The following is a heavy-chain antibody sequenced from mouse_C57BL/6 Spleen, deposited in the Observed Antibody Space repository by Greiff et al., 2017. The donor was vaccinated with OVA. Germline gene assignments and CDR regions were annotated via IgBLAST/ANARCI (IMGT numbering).Heavy chain of an antibody. CDR3: ARDYSNPHFDY. J-gene: IGHJ2*01. CDR1: GYTFTDYY. V-gene: IGHV1-26*01. CDR2: INPNNGGT. Sequence: EVKLQQSGPELVKPGASVKISCKASGYTFTDYYMNWVKQSHGKSLEWIGDINPNNGGTSYNQKFKGKATLTVDKSSSTAYMELRSLTSEDSAVYYCARDYSNPHFDYWGQGTTLTVSS. D-gene: IGHD2-5*01.